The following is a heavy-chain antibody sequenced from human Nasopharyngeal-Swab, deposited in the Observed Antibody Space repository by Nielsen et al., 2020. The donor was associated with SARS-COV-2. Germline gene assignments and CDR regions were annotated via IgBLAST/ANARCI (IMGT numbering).Heavy chain of an antibody. CDR3: VRPEGVATSFKYYFQYGMDV. Sequence: GESLKISCKGSGYSFTSYWIAWVRQMPGKGLEWMGIIYPRDSDTRYSPSFQGQVTISADKSISTAYLQWSSLKASDTAMYYCVRPEGVATSFKYYFQYGMDVWGQGTMGTVPS. J-gene: IGHJ6*02. D-gene: IGHD5-12*01. CDR2: IYPRDSDT. V-gene: IGHV5-51*01. CDR1: GYSFTSYW.